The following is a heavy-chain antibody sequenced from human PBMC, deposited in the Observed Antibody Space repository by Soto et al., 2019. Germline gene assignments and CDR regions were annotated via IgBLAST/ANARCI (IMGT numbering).Heavy chain of an antibody. Sequence: GASVKVSCKASGYTFTGYYMHWVRQAPGQALEWMGWINPNSGGTNYAQKFQGWVTMTRDTSISTAYMELSRLKSDDTAVYYCARDRANYDILTGSQDNNWFDPWGQGTLVNVSS. J-gene: IGHJ5*02. CDR3: ARDRANYDILTGSQDNNWFDP. D-gene: IGHD3-9*01. CDR1: GYTFTGYY. V-gene: IGHV1-2*04. CDR2: INPNSGGT.